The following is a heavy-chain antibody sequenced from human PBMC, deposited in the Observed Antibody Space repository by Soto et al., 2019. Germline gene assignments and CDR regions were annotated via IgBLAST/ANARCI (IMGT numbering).Heavy chain of an antibody. V-gene: IGHV4-30-4*01. Sequence: KTSETRSLIYTVSSGSVSRGDYYWIWIRQPPWKGLEWIGYIYYSGITYYHPSLKSRVTISVDTSKNQFSLKLSSVTAADTAVYYCASEPHDYGDYRNAFDIWGQGTMVTFSS. CDR3: ASEPHDYGDYRNAFDI. CDR2: IYYSGIT. D-gene: IGHD4-17*01. CDR1: SGSVSRGDYY. J-gene: IGHJ3*02.